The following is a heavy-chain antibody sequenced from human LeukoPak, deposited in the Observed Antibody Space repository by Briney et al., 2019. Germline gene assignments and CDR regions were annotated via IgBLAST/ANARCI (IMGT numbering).Heavy chain of an antibody. V-gene: IGHV3-74*01. CDR2: INGDGSVT. CDR1: AFAFSTYW. CDR3: ARDKSYGMDL. Sequence: PGGSLRLSCGASAFAFSTYWLHWVRRAPGKGLVWVARINGDGSVTTYADSVKGRFTISRDNAKNTLYLQMNSLRAEDTAVYYCARDKSYGMDLWGQGTTVTVSS. J-gene: IGHJ6*02.